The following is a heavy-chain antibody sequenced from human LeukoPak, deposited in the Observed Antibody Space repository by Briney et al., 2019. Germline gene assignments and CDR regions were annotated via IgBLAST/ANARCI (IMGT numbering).Heavy chain of an antibody. CDR1: GGSISSTNW. CDR2: IYHSGST. CDR3: ARGGDGYPVAY. V-gene: IGHV4-4*02. D-gene: IGHD5-24*01. Sequence: SGTLSLTCAVSGGSISSTNWWTLVRQPPGKGLEYIGEIYHSGSTTYNPSLKSRVTIFVDKAKNQFSLKLTSVSGPVPAGSFCARGGDGYPVAYWGQGTLVTVSS. J-gene: IGHJ4*02.